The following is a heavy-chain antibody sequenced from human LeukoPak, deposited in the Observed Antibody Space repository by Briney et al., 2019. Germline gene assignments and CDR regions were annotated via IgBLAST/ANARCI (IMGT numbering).Heavy chain of an antibody. Sequence: GGSLRLSCAASGFTFSSYEMNWVRQAPGKGLEWVSYISSSGSTIYYADSVKGRFTISRDNAKNSLYLQMNSLRAEDTAVYYCTSRSTYDSSGYYEFEFDYWGQGTLVTVSS. CDR1: GFTFSSYE. J-gene: IGHJ4*02. CDR2: ISSSGSTI. V-gene: IGHV3-48*03. D-gene: IGHD3-22*01. CDR3: TSRSTYDSSGYYEFEFDY.